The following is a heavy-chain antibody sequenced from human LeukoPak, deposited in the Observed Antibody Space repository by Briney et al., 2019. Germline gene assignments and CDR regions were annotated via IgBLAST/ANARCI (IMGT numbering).Heavy chain of an antibody. Sequence: PSETLSLTCTVSGGSISSSSYYWGWIRQPPGKGLEWIGSIYYSGSTYYNPSLKSRVTISVDTSKNQFSLKLSSVTAADTAVYYCARGLVGATQSDYWGRGTLVTVSS. J-gene: IGHJ4*02. D-gene: IGHD1-26*01. V-gene: IGHV4-39*07. CDR2: IYYSGST. CDR3: ARGLVGATQSDY. CDR1: GGSISSSSYY.